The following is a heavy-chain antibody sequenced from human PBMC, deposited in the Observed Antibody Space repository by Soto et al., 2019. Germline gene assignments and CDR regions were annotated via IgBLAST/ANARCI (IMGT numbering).Heavy chain of an antibody. Sequence: ASVKVSCKASGYTFTRYAMHWVRQAPGQRLEWMGWINAGHGNTKYSQKFQGRVTITRDTSASTAYMELSSLRSEDTAVYYCASSNIVAAPYGMDVWGQGTTVTVS. CDR2: INAGHGNT. CDR1: GYTFTRYA. J-gene: IGHJ6*02. D-gene: IGHD6-13*01. CDR3: ASSNIVAAPYGMDV. V-gene: IGHV1-3*01.